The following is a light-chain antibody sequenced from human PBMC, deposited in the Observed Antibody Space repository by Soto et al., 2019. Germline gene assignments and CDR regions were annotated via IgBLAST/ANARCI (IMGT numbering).Light chain of an antibody. CDR1: QSVGRN. J-gene: IGKJ1*01. CDR3: QQRSNWPRT. Sequence: EIVMTQSPATLSVSPGGRATLSCRPSQSVGRNLAWYQQKPGQAPRLLIYDASNRATGIPARFSGSGSGTDFTLTISSLEPEDFAVYYCQQRSNWPRTFGQGTKVDIK. V-gene: IGKV3-11*01. CDR2: DAS.